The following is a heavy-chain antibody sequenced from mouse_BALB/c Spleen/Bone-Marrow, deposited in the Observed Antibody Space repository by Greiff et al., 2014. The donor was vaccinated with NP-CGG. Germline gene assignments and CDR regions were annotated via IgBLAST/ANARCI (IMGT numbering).Heavy chain of an antibody. CDR2: IYPGDSDT. V-gene: IGHV1-5*01. CDR1: GYSFTNYW. D-gene: IGHD3-1*01. CDR3: TTLGLAWFSY. J-gene: IGHJ3*01. Sequence: VQLQQSGTVLARPGASVKMSCKASGYSFTNYWVHWGKQRPGQGLEWIGAIYPGDSDTRYNQKFKGKAKLTAVTSASTAYMDLSSLTNEGSAVYYFTTLGLAWFSYWGQGTLVTVSS.